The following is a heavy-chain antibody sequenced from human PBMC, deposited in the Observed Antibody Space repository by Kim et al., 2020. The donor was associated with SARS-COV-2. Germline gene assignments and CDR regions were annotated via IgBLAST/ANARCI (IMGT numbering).Heavy chain of an antibody. Sequence: GGSLRLSCAASGFTVSSNYMSWVRQAPGKGLEWVSVIYGGGSTYYADSVKGRFTISRDNSNNTLYLQMNSLRAEDTAVSYCARGGSYYYYGMDVWGQGTT. CDR2: IYGGGST. CDR3: ARGGSYYYYGMDV. CDR1: GFTVSSNY. V-gene: IGHV3-53*01. D-gene: IGHD3-16*01. J-gene: IGHJ6*02.